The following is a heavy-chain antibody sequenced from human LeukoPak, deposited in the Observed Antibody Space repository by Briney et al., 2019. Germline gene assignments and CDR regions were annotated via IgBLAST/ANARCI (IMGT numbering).Heavy chain of an antibody. V-gene: IGHV3-53*01. Sequence: GGSLNPSWQAPGLTVISNYMSWVRQAPGKGLDWVQVFYGGGNTYYADSVKGRFTISRDNSKNTLYLQMNSLRAEDTAVYYCARTPPIGVAGVNWFDPWGQGTLVTVSS. J-gene: IGHJ5*02. CDR2: FYGGGNT. CDR1: GLTVISNY. D-gene: IGHD6-19*01. CDR3: ARTPPIGVAGVNWFDP.